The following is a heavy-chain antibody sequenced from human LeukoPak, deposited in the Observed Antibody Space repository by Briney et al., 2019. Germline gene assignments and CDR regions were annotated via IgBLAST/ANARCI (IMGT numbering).Heavy chain of an antibody. Sequence: PSETLSLTCDVYGGSFSGYYWSWIRQPPGKRLEWIGEISHTESTTYNPSLKSRVTISVDKSTNQLSLKLKSLTAADTAIYYCARGVSSGSYYNPFDSWGQGTLVTVSS. CDR1: GGSFSGYY. J-gene: IGHJ4*02. CDR2: ISHTEST. V-gene: IGHV4-34*01. D-gene: IGHD1-26*01. CDR3: ARGVSSGSYYNPFDS.